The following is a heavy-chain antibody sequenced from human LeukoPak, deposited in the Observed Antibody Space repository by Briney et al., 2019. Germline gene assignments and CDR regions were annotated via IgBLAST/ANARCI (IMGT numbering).Heavy chain of an antibody. CDR1: GGTFSSYA. V-gene: IGHV1-69*05. D-gene: IGHD6-6*01. CDR3: ATPYSSSSVAPMDV. J-gene: IGHJ6*03. Sequence: GSSVKVSCKASGGTFSSYAISWVRQAPGQGFEWMGRIIPIFGTANYAQKFQGRVTITTDESTSTAYMELSSLRSEDTAVYYCATPYSSSSVAPMDVWGKGTTVTVSS. CDR2: IIPIFGTA.